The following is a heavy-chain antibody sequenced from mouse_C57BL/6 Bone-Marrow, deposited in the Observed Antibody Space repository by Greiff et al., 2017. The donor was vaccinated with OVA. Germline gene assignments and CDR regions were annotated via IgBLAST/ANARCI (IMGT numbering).Heavy chain of an antibody. Sequence: EVKLMESGGGLVKPGGSLKLSCAASGFTFSSYAMSWVRQTPEKRLEWVATISDGGSYTYYPDNVKGRFTISRDNAKNNLYLQMSHLKSEDTAMYYCAREGWLLPYNYWGQGTSVTVSS. CDR2: ISDGGSYT. J-gene: IGHJ4*01. CDR3: AREGWLLPYNY. V-gene: IGHV5-4*01. CDR1: GFTFSSYA. D-gene: IGHD2-3*01.